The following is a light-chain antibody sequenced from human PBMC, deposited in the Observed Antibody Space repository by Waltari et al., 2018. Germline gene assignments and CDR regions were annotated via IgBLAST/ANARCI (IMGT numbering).Light chain of an antibody. V-gene: IGKV6D-21*02. CDR1: QSIGSR. J-gene: IGKJ1*01. Sequence: EIVLTQSPDFQSVTPEEKVTITCLASQSIGSRRHWYQQKPNQSPKLLIKYASQSISGVPSRFSGSGSGTDFTLTINSLEAEDAAVYYCHQIASLPRTFGPGTKVEIK. CDR2: YAS. CDR3: HQIASLPRT.